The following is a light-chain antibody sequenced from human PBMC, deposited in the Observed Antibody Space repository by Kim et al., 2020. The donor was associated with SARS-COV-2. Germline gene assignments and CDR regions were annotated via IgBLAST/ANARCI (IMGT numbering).Light chain of an antibody. J-gene: IGKJ1*01. Sequence: SASVGDRVTITCRASQTLSNWLDWYQQKPGKAPKLLISMASTLEKGVPSRFSGSGSGTEFTLTIHSLQPDDFATYYCQQYNYRSTFGPGTKVDIK. CDR3: QQYNYRST. CDR1: QTLSNW. V-gene: IGKV1-5*03. CDR2: MAS.